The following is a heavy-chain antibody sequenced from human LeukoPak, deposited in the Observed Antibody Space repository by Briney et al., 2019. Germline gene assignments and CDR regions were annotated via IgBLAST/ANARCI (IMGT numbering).Heavy chain of an antibody. CDR1: GGSISSSSYY. V-gene: IGHV4-39*07. J-gene: IGHJ5*02. Sequence: SETLSLTCTVSGGSISSSSYYWGWIRQPPGKGLEWIGSIYYSGSTYYNPSLKSRVTISVDTSKNQFSLKLSSVTAADTAVYYCARDSLMVRGVIRGFDPWGQGTLVTVSS. CDR3: ARDSLMVRGVIRGFDP. CDR2: IYYSGST. D-gene: IGHD3-10*01.